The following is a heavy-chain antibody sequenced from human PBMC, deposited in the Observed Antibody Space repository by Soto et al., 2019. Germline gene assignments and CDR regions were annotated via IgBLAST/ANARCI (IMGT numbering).Heavy chain of an antibody. CDR3: ARGLAVSGNYYSYGMDV. CDR1: GYSISSGYY. CDR2: IYHSGST. V-gene: IGHV4-38-2*01. D-gene: IGHD6-19*01. J-gene: IGHJ6*02. Sequence: SETLSLTCAVSGYSISSGYYWGWIRQPPGKGLEWIGSIYHSGSTYYNPSLKSRVTISVDTSKNQFSLKLSSVTAADTAVYYCARGLAVSGNYYSYGMDVWGQGTTVTVSS.